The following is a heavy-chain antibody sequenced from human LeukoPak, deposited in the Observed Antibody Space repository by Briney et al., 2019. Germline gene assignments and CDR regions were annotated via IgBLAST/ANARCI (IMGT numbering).Heavy chain of an antibody. V-gene: IGHV3-74*01. CDR2: TDSDGRGA. J-gene: IGHJ4*02. Sequence: PGGSLRLSCVASGSTFSNYWMHWVRQAPGEGLVWVARTDSDGRGASYADSVQGRFSISRDNAMNTLYLHMSSLRADDTAVYFCARGQGWHQGVVPSIDFWGQGTLVTVSS. CDR1: GSTFSNYW. D-gene: IGHD2-21*01. CDR3: ARGQGWHQGVVPSIDF.